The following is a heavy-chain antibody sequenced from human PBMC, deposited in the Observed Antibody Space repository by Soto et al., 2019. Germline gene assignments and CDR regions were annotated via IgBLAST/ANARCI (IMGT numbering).Heavy chain of an antibody. CDR1: GYTLTELS. Sequence: ASVKVSCKVSGYTLTELSMHWVRQAPGKGLEWMGGFDPEDGETIYAQKFQGRVTMTEDTSTDTVYMELSSLRSEDTAVYYCAKEQYYSSSYGMDVWGQGTTVTV. J-gene: IGHJ6*02. CDR3: AKEQYYSSSYGMDV. D-gene: IGHD4-4*01. CDR2: FDPEDGET. V-gene: IGHV1-24*01.